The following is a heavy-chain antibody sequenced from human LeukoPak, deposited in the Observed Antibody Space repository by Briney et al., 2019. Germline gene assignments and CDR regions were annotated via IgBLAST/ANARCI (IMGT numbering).Heavy chain of an antibody. Sequence: SVKVSCKASRGTFSSYAISWVRQAPGQGLEWMGGIIPVFGTANYAQKFQGRVTITTDESTSTAYMELSSLRSEDTAVYYCASQGRVPAAIWDYYYYYMDVWGKGTTVTVSS. D-gene: IGHD2-2*01. CDR3: ASQGRVPAAIWDYYYYYMDV. CDR2: IIPVFGTA. V-gene: IGHV1-69*05. CDR1: RGTFSSYA. J-gene: IGHJ6*03.